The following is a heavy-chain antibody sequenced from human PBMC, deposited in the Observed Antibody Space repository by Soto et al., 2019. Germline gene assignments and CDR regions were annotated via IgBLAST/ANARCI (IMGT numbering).Heavy chain of an antibody. CDR3: GRGQATFDP. J-gene: IGHJ5*02. CDR1: GYTFTNYA. V-gene: IGHV1-3*04. Sequence: QIQLVQSGAEMKKPGASVKVSCKASGYTFTNYAMHWVRQAPGQRLEWMGRINTANGDTIYSQNFQDRVTITRDTSASTVYLELSSLRFEDTAVYYCGRGQATFDPWGQGTLVTVSS. CDR2: INTANGDT.